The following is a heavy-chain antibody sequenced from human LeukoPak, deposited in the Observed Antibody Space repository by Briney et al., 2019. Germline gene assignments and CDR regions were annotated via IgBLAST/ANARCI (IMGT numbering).Heavy chain of an antibody. D-gene: IGHD1-1*01. CDR1: GFAFSNYV. CDR3: ARSPVLDRNDWSFAN. J-gene: IGHJ4*02. Sequence: GGSLRLSCAASGFAFSNYVMHWVRQAPGKGLEWVAVISYDGSNIYYADSVKGRFTISRDNSKNTVYLQMNSLRAEDTAVYFCARSPVLDRNDWSFANWGQGTLVTVSS. V-gene: IGHV3-30*03. CDR2: ISYDGSNI.